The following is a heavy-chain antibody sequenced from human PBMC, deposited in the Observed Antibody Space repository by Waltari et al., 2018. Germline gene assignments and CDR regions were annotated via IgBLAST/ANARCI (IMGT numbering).Heavy chain of an antibody. CDR1: GYSFITYS. D-gene: IGHD1-26*01. J-gene: IGHJ4*02. V-gene: IGHV1-18*01. CDR3: VRDGSGASFTFNY. CDR2: ISADNGKT. Sequence: QVQLVQSGAEVKTPGASVKVSCKASGYSFITYSFTWGRQAPGQGLEWMGWISADNGKTNYAQKFQGRLTMTTDTSTSTAYMELRSLRSDDTAVYYCVRDGSGASFTFNYWGQGTLVTVSS.